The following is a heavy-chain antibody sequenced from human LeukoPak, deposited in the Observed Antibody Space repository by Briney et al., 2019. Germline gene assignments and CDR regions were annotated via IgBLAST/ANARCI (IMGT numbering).Heavy chain of an antibody. CDR2: ISAYNGNT. D-gene: IGHD2-15*01. Sequence: ASVKVSCKASGYTFTSYGISWVRQAPGQGLEWMGWISAYNGNTNYAQKLQGRVTITADKSTSTAYMELSSLRSEDTAVYYCARDRSTVVTRGDFDYWGQGTLVTVSS. J-gene: IGHJ4*02. CDR3: ARDRSTVVTRGDFDY. V-gene: IGHV1-18*01. CDR1: GYTFTSYG.